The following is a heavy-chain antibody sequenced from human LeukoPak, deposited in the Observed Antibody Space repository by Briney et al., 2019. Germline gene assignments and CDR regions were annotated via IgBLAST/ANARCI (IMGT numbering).Heavy chain of an antibody. CDR1: GGSISSSSYY. CDR2: IYYSGST. Sequence: SSETLSLTCTVSGGSISSSSYYWGWIRQPSGKGLEWIGSIYYSGSTYYNPSLKSRVTISVDTSKNQFSLKLSSVTAADTAVYYCARRSRGGHKVSWFDPWGQGTLVTVSS. V-gene: IGHV4-39*01. D-gene: IGHD5/OR15-5a*01. J-gene: IGHJ5*02. CDR3: ARRSRGGHKVSWFDP.